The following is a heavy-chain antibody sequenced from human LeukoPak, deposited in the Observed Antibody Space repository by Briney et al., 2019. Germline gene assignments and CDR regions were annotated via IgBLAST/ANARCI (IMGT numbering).Heavy chain of an antibody. V-gene: IGHV1-46*01. CDR3: ARDLYCSGGSCYWTTYYYYGMDV. Sequence: ASVKVSCKASGYTFTSYYMHWVRQAPGQGLEWMGIINPSGGSTSYAQKFQGRVTMTRDTSTSTVYMELSSLRSEDTAVYYCARDLYCSGGSCYWTTYYYYGMDVWGQGTTVTVSS. CDR1: GYTFTSYY. CDR2: INPSGGST. J-gene: IGHJ6*02. D-gene: IGHD2-15*01.